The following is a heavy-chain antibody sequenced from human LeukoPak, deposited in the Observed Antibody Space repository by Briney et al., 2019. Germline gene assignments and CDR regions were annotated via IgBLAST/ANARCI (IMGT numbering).Heavy chain of an antibody. D-gene: IGHD2-21*02. CDR3: ARDGPGGDPQAFDP. CDR1: GFTFSSYG. J-gene: IGHJ5*02. Sequence: GGSLRLSCAASGFTFSSYGMHWVRQAPGKGLEWVAFIRYDGSNKYYADSVKGRFTISRDNSKNTLYLQMNSLRAEDTAVYYCARDGPGGDPQAFDPWGQGTLVTVSS. CDR2: IRYDGSNK. V-gene: IGHV3-30*02.